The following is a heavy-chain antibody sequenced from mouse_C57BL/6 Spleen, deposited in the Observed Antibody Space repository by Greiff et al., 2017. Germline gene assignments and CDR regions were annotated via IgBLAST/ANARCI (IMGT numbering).Heavy chain of an antibody. D-gene: IGHD2-4*01. CDR3: ARGDDYDYFDY. CDR1: GYSFTGYF. CDR2: INPYNGDT. Sequence: EVKLMESGPELVKPGDSVKISCKASGYSFTGYFMNWVMQSHGKSLEWIGRINPYNGDTFYNQKFKGKATLTVDKSSSTAHMELRSLTSEDSAVYYCARGDDYDYFDYWGQGTTLTVSS. V-gene: IGHV1-20*01. J-gene: IGHJ2*01.